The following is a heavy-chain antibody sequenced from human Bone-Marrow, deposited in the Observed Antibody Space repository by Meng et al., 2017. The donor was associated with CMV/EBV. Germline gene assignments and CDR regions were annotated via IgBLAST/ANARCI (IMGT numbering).Heavy chain of an antibody. Sequence: GESLKISCAASGFTFSSYWMHWVRQAPGKGLEWVASIRFDGANETYVDSVKGRFAISRDNSKNTLYLQMDSLRREDTAVYYCARGVVHLWSVLDFWGQGALVTVS. CDR1: GFTFSSYW. D-gene: IGHD2-15*01. CDR2: IRFDGANE. CDR3: ARGVVHLWSVLDF. V-gene: IGHV3-30*02. J-gene: IGHJ4*02.